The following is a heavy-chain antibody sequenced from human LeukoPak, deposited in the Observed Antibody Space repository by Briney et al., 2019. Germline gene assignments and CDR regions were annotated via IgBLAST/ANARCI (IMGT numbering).Heavy chain of an antibody. Sequence: GGSLRLSCAASGFTFSSYWMHWVRQAPGKGLVWVSRINSDGSSTSYADSVKGRFTISRDNAKNTLYLQMSSLRAEDTAVYYCARDSGYYYGWFDPWGQGTLVTVSS. CDR2: INSDGSST. D-gene: IGHD3-22*01. CDR1: GFTFSSYW. V-gene: IGHV3-74*01. J-gene: IGHJ5*02. CDR3: ARDSGYYYGWFDP.